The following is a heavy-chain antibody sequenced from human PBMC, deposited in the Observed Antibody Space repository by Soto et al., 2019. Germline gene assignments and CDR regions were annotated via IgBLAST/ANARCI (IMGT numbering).Heavy chain of an antibody. CDR3: AKDTGGNWFDP. Sequence: GGSLRLSCTASGFIVSSNFMSWVRQAPGKGLEWVSVIYSGGDPYYADSVKGRFTTSRDNSNNKVYLQMNSLRAEDTALYYCAKDTGGNWFDPWGQGTLVTSPQ. CDR2: IYSGGDP. D-gene: IGHD2-8*02. J-gene: IGHJ5*02. V-gene: IGHV3-66*01. CDR1: GFIVSSNF.